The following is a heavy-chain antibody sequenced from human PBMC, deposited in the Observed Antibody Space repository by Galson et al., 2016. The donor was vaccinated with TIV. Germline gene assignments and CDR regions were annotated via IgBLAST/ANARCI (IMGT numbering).Heavy chain of an antibody. D-gene: IGHD4-17*01. CDR1: GFTFSRYA. Sequence: SLRLSCAASGFTFSRYAFHWVRQAPGKGLEWVALISFDGNNKYYADSVRGRFTISRDNSKNTVYLQMNGLRAEDTALYCCAKDSTTTLYYMDVWGKGTTVTVSS. V-gene: IGHV3-30-3*02. CDR2: ISFDGNNK. CDR3: AKDSTTTLYYMDV. J-gene: IGHJ6*03.